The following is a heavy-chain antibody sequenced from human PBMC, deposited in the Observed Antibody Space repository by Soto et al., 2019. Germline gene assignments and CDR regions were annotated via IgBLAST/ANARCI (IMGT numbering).Heavy chain of an antibody. D-gene: IGHD2-21*01. V-gene: IGHV3-48*01. J-gene: IGHJ5*02. Sequence: GGSLRLSCAASGLTFSSYSMNWVRQAPGKGLEWVSYISSSSSTIYYADSVKGRFTISRDNSKNTLYLQMNSLRAEDTAVYYCARDSISRNWFDPWGQGTLVTVSS. CDR2: ISSSSSTI. CDR3: ARDSISRNWFDP. CDR1: GLTFSSYS.